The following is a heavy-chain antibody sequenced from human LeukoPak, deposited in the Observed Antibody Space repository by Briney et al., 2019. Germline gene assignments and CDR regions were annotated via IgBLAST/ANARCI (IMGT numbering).Heavy chain of an antibody. CDR3: ARDRYYYDSSGYYRLDY. Sequence: SETLSLTCSVSAVSISSSSWSWGWIRQPPGRRREWIGSIYYTGSTYYNPALKTLATKTVDTSKNHFSLKLSSVTAADTAVYYCARDRYYYDSSGYYRLDYWGEGTLVTVSS. CDR2: IYYTGST. V-gene: IGHV4-39*07. D-gene: IGHD3-22*01. J-gene: IGHJ4*02. CDR1: AVSISSSSWS.